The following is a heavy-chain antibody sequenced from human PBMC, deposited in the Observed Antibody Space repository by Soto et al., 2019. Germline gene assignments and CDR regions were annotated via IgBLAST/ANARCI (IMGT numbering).Heavy chain of an antibody. D-gene: IGHD3-22*01. CDR2: IRYDGSNK. CDR3: ARSTGATLDYYDSSGYYFDY. V-gene: IGHV3-33*01. CDR1: GFTFSSYG. Sequence: GGSLRLSCAASGFTFSSYGMHWVRQAPGKGLEWVAVIRYDGSNKYYADSVKGRFTISRDNSKNTLYLQMNSLRAEDTAVYYCARSTGATLDYYDSSGYYFDYWGQGTLVTVSS. J-gene: IGHJ4*02.